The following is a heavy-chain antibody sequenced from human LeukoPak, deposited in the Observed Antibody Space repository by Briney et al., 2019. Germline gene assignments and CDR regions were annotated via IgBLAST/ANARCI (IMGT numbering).Heavy chain of an antibody. CDR2: IGNTGRTI. Sequence: PGGSLRVSCAASGVRFSSYEMNWVRQAPGRGLEWVSYIGNTGRTIYYVDSVKGRFTVSRDNAKNSLYLQMNSLRAEDTAIYYCVRGDRYFFDYWGQGTLVTVSS. J-gene: IGHJ4*02. CDR1: GVRFSSYE. V-gene: IGHV3-48*03. CDR3: VRGDRYFFDY. D-gene: IGHD1-14*01.